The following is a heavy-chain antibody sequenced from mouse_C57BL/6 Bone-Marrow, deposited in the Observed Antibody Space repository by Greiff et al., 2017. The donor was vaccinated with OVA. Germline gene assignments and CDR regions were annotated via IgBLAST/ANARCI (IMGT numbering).Heavy chain of an antibody. J-gene: IGHJ1*03. CDR3: ARYLRYFDV. Sequence: EVQLKESGPGLAKPSQTLSLTCSVTGYSITSDYWYWIRKFPGNKLEYMGYISYSGSTYYNPSLKSRISISRDQSKHQYYLQLNSVTTEATATYYCARYLRYFDVWGTGTTVTVSS. V-gene: IGHV3-8*01. CDR1: GYSITSDY. CDR2: ISYSGST.